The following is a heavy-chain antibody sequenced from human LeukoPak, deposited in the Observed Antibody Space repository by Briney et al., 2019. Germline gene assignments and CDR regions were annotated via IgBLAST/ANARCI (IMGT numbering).Heavy chain of an antibody. Sequence: SETLSLTCTVSGGSISSYSWNWIRQPAGKGLEWIGRIYSTGGTDYNPSLKSRVTMSVDTSKNQFSLKLTSVTAADTAVYFCARGALPSAFDIWGQGTMVTVSS. CDR2: IYSTGGT. J-gene: IGHJ3*02. V-gene: IGHV4-4*07. CDR1: GGSISSYS. CDR3: ARGALPSAFDI.